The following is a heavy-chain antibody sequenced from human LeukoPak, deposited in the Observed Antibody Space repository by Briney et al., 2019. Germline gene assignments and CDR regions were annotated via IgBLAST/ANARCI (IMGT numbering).Heavy chain of an antibody. V-gene: IGHV3-23*01. CDR3: VRYTTTFAD. Sequence: GGSLRLSCTPSGFTFSSHAMSWVRQAPGEGLQWVSSIGAKVPDTNYADSVRGRFTISRDNSKNTLYLQMNSLRAEDTAIYYCVRYTTTFADWGQGTLVTVSS. J-gene: IGHJ4*02. D-gene: IGHD5-18*01. CDR2: IGAKVPDT. CDR1: GFTFSSHA.